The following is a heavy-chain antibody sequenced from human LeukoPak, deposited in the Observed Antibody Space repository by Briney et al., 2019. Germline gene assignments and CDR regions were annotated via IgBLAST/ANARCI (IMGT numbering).Heavy chain of an antibody. CDR1: GFTFSSYW. Sequence: GGSLRLSCAASGFTFSSYWMSWVRQAPGKGLVWVSRINSDGSSTSYADSVKGRFTISRDNSKNTLYLRMNSLRAEDTAVYYCAKEIWPTVTTPGWTYFDYWGQGALVTVSS. D-gene: IGHD4-17*01. CDR2: INSDGSST. V-gene: IGHV3-74*01. J-gene: IGHJ4*02. CDR3: AKEIWPTVTTPGWTYFDY.